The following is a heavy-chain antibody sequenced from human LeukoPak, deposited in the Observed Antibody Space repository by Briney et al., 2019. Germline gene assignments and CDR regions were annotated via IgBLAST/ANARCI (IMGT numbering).Heavy chain of an antibody. CDR1: GYTFTSYD. V-gene: IGHV1-8*03. Sequence: ASVKVSCKASGYTFTSYDINWVRQATGQGLEWMGWMNPNSGNTGYAQKFQGRVTITRNTSISTAYMELSSLRSEDTAVYYCARVCDFWSGCGPTGAFDIWGQGTMVTVSS. CDR2: MNPNSGNT. D-gene: IGHD3-3*01. J-gene: IGHJ3*02. CDR3: ARVCDFWSGCGPTGAFDI.